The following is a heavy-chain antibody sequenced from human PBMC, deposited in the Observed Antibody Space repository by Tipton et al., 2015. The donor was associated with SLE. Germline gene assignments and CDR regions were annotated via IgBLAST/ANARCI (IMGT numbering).Heavy chain of an antibody. Sequence: TLSLTCAVYGGSFSGYYWSWIRQPPGKGLEWIGEINHSGSTNYNPSLKSRVTISVDTSKNQFSLKLSSVTAADTAVYYCARTRPVRHDAFDIWGQGAMVTVSS. CDR2: INHSGST. D-gene: IGHD6-6*01. J-gene: IGHJ3*02. CDR3: ARTRPVRHDAFDI. V-gene: IGHV4-34*01. CDR1: GGSFSGYY.